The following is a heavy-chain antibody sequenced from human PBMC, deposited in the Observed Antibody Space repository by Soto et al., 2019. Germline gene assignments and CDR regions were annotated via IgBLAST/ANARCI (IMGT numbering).Heavy chain of an antibody. CDR1: GYTFTSYD. CDR2: MNPNSGNT. D-gene: IGHD3-16*02. CDR3: PSTYYDYVWGGYRPDAFDI. Sequence: ASVKVSCNASGYTFTSYDISWVRQATGQGLEWMGWMNPNSGNTGYAQKFQGRVTMTRNASISTAYMELSSPRSEDTAVYYCPSTYYDYVWGGYRPDAFDIWGQGTMVTVSS. J-gene: IGHJ3*02. V-gene: IGHV1-8*01.